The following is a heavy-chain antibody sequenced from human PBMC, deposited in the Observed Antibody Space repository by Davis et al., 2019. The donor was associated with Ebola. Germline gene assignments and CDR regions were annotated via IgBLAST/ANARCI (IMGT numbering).Heavy chain of an antibody. J-gene: IGHJ4*02. CDR3: ARYSSSWPMSFDY. Sequence: PSETLSLTCTVSGGSISSSSYYWGWIRQPPGKGLEWIGSIYYSGSTYYNPSLKSRVTISVDTSKNQFSLKLSSVTAADTAVYYCARYSSSWPMSFDYWGQGTLVTVSS. D-gene: IGHD6-13*01. CDR1: GGSISSSSYY. V-gene: IGHV4-39*07. CDR2: IYYSGST.